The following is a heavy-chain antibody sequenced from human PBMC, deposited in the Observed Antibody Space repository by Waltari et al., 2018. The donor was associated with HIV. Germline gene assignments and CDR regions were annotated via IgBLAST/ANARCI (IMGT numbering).Heavy chain of an antibody. Sequence: EVQLVESGGGLVKPGGSLRLSCAASGFTFTNDWMSWVRQAPGKGLEWVGRVKSETDGGTTDYAAPVKGRFTISRDDSKNTLYLQMNSLKTEDTAVYYCTTGDIVVVTDYWGQGTLVTVSS. CDR2: VKSETDGGTT. V-gene: IGHV3-15*01. CDR1: GFTFTNDW. J-gene: IGHJ4*02. CDR3: TTGDIVVVTDY. D-gene: IGHD2-21*02.